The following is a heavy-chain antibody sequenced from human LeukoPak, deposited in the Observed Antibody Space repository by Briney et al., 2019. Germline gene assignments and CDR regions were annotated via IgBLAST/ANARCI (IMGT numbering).Heavy chain of an antibody. CDR3: AREVVVVPDYYYYGLDV. CDR2: ISRSGSSL. Sequence: GGSLRLSCAASGFTFSDYYMTWIRQAPGKGLEYVSHISRSGSSLYYGDSVTGRFSISRDNAKNSLYLQMNSLRVEDTAVYYCAREVVVVPDYYYYGLDVWGQGTTVTVSS. J-gene: IGHJ6*02. CDR1: GFTFSDYY. D-gene: IGHD2-2*01. V-gene: IGHV3-11*01.